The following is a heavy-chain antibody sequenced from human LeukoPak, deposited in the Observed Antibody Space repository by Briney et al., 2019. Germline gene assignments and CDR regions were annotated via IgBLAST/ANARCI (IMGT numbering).Heavy chain of an antibody. Sequence: PSETLSLTCTVSGGSISSYYWSWTRQPPGMPLEWIGYISYIGSTNYNPSLKSRVTISLDTSKNQFSLKLRSVTAADTAVYYCARGFDSKSTYFDYWGQGTLVTVSS. CDR2: ISYIGST. J-gene: IGHJ4*02. CDR3: ARGFDSKSTYFDY. CDR1: GGSISSYY. V-gene: IGHV4-59*01. D-gene: IGHD5-12*01.